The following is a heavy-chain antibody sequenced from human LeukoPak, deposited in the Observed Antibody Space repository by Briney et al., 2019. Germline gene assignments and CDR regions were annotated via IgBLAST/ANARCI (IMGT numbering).Heavy chain of an antibody. CDR1: GFTFSSYA. CDR2: ISGSGGST. D-gene: IGHD3-10*01. V-gene: IGHV3-23*01. J-gene: IGHJ4*02. CDR3: ARGIITMVRGVPFDY. Sequence: PGGSLRLSCAASGFTFSSYAMTWVRQAPGKGLEWVSGISGSGGSTYYADSVKGRFTISRDNSKNTLYLQMNTLRAEDTAVYYCARGIITMVRGVPFDYWGQGTLVTVSS.